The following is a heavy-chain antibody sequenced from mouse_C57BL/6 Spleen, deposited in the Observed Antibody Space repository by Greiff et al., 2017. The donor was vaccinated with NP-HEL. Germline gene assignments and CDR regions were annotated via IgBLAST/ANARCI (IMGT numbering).Heavy chain of an antibody. Sequence: EVQVVESGAELVRPGASVKLSCTASGFNIKDDYMHWVKQRPEQGLEWIGWIDPENGDTEYASKFQGKATITADTSSNTAYLQLSSLTSEDTAVYYCTTRGGDYWGQGTTLTVSS. V-gene: IGHV14-4*01. J-gene: IGHJ2*01. CDR3: TTRGGDY. CDR1: GFNIKDDY. CDR2: IDPENGDT.